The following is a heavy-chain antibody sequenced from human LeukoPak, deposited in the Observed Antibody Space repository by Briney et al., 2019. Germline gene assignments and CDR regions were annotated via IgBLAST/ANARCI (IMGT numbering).Heavy chain of an antibody. CDR3: ARPGFLAAAGTGDY. V-gene: IGHV4-59*12. Sequence: SETLSLTCTVSGGSISSYYWSWIRQPPGKGLEWIGYIYYSGSTNYNPSLKSRVTISVDTSKNQFSLKLSSVTAADAAVYYCARPGFLAAAGTGDYWGQGTLVTVSS. J-gene: IGHJ4*02. D-gene: IGHD6-13*01. CDR1: GGSISSYY. CDR2: IYYSGST.